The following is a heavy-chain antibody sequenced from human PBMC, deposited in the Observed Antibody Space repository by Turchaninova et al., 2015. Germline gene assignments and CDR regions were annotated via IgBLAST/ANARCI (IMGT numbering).Heavy chain of an antibody. CDR3: AREKDTSGYPRFLDY. CDR2: INGGNGNT. CDR1: GYSFTTSG. J-gene: IGHJ4*02. Sequence: QVPLVQSGAEVKKPGASVKVSCKASGYSFTTSGVNWVRQDPGQRLEWRGWINGGNGNTKYSQKFQGRVTITRDTSASTADMELSSLRSEDTAVYYCAREKDTSGYPRFLDYWGQGTLVTVSS. D-gene: IGHD3-22*01. V-gene: IGHV1-3*01.